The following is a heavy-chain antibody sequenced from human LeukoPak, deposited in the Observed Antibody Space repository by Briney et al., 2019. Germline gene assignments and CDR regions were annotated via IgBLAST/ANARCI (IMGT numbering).Heavy chain of an antibody. Sequence: GGSLRLSCATSELTVSDDYMSWVRQAPGKGVEWVSVIYTRGNSYYADSVRGRFTISRDNSKNTLYLQMNSLRAEDTAVYYCARVETVPGIPLWNWGQGTLVTVSS. CDR2: IYTRGNS. CDR3: ARVETVPGIPLWN. CDR1: ELTVSDDY. J-gene: IGHJ4*02. V-gene: IGHV3-66*01. D-gene: IGHD3-3*01.